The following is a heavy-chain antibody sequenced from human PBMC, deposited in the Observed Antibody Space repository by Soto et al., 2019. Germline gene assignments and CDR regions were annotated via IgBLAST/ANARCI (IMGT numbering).Heavy chain of an antibody. CDR1: GYTFTGYY. CDR3: ARDDILTGYQQTYNWFDP. D-gene: IGHD3-9*01. V-gene: IGHV1-2*02. CDR2: INPNSGGT. J-gene: IGHJ5*02. Sequence: GASVKVSCKASGYTFTGYYMHWVRQAPGQGLEWMGWINPNSGGTNYAQKLQGRVTMTTDTFTSTAYMELRSLRSDDTAVYYCARDDILTGYQQTYNWFDPWGQGTLVTVSS.